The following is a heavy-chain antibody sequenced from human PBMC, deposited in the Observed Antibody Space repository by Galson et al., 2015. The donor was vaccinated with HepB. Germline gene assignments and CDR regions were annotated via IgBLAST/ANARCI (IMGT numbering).Heavy chain of an antibody. CDR3: ASAYYYDSSGYYYSANLDY. CDR2: IIPIFGTA. V-gene: IGHV1-69*13. CDR1: GGTFSSYA. J-gene: IGHJ4*02. D-gene: IGHD3-22*01. Sequence: SVKVSCKASGGTFSSYAISRVRQAPGQGLEWMGGIIPIFGTANYAQKFQGRVTITADESTSTAYMELSSLRSEDTAVYYCASAYYYDSSGYYYSANLDYWGQGTLVTVSS.